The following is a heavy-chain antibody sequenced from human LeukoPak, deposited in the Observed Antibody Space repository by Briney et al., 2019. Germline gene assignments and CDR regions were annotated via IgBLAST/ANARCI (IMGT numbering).Heavy chain of an antibody. Sequence: SETLSPTCTVSGYSISSGYYWGWIRQPPGKGLEWIGNIYHSGSTYYNPSLKSRVTMSGDTSKNQFSLNLSPVTAADTAVYYCARVTSSSWFEGYFDYWGQGTLVTVSS. CDR3: ARVTSSSWFEGYFDY. CDR1: GYSISSGYY. V-gene: IGHV4-38-2*02. D-gene: IGHD6-13*01. CDR2: IYHSGST. J-gene: IGHJ4*02.